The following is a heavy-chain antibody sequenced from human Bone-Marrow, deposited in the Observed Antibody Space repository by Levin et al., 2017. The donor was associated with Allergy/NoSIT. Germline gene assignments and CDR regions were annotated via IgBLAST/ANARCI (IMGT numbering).Heavy chain of an antibody. D-gene: IGHD6-19*01. CDR3: ARLPDISGWPFDS. Sequence: PSETLSLTCTVSGGSIINYYWTWIRQPPGKGLEWIGYIQYTGRTNYNPSLNGRVTISVDKSKNHFSLKLTSVTAADTAVYYCARLPDISGWPFDSWGQGFLVTVSS. CDR1: GGSIINYY. CDR2: IQYTGRT. V-gene: IGHV4-59*01. J-gene: IGHJ4*02.